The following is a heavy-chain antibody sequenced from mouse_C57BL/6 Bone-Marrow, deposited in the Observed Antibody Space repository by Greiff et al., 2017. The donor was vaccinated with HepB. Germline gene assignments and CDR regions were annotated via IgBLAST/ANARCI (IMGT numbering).Heavy chain of an antibody. D-gene: IGHD2-5*01. CDR2: IWRGGST. Sequence: QVQLKQSGPGLVQPSQSLSITCTVSGFSLTSYGVHWVRQSPGKGLEWLGVIWRGGSTDYNAAFMSRLSITKDNSKSQVFFKMNSLQADDTAIYYCAKKETYYSNNYYAMDYWGQGTSVTVSS. V-gene: IGHV2-5*01. J-gene: IGHJ4*01. CDR1: GFSLTSYG. CDR3: AKKETYYSNNYYAMDY.